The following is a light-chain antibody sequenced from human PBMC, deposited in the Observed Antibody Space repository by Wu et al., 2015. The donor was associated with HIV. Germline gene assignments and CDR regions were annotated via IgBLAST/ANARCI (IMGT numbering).Light chain of an antibody. CDR3: QQRSNWPPLA. CDR2: DAS. CDR1: QSLSTS. J-gene: IGKJ4*01. V-gene: IGKV3-11*01. Sequence: EVVLTQSPATLSLSPGETATLSCRASQSLSTSLAWYQQKPGQAPRLLIYDASIRATGVPVRFSGSGSETDFTLTISSLEPEDFAVYYCQQRSNWPPLAFGGGPRWRS.